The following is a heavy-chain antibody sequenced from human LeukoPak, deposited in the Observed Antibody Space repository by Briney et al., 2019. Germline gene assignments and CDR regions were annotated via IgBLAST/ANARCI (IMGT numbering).Heavy chain of an antibody. CDR3: VRPLMYYYGSETFFWFDP. D-gene: IGHD3-10*01. Sequence: GGSLRLSCAASGFTFTTYWMGWVRQAPGKGLEWVANIKQDGSEKYCVDSVKGRFTISRDNVKNSLFLQMNNLRAEDTAVYYCVRPLMYYYGSETFFWFDPWGQGTLVTVSS. V-gene: IGHV3-7*01. CDR1: GFTFTTYW. CDR2: IKQDGSEK. J-gene: IGHJ5*02.